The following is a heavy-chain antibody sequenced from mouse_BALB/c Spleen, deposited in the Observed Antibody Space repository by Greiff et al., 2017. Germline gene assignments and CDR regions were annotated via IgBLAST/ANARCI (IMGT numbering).Heavy chain of an antibody. CDR2: ISYSGST. CDR3: ARSRYYGYLYYFDY. CDR1: GYSITSDYA. Sequence: EVKLLESGPGLVKPSQSLSLTCTVTGYSITSDYAWNWIRQFPGNKLEWMGYISYSGSTSYNPSLKSRISITRDTSKNQFFLQLNSVTTEDTATYYCARSRYYGYLYYFDYWGQGTTLTVSS. V-gene: IGHV3-2*02. J-gene: IGHJ2*01. D-gene: IGHD1-2*01.